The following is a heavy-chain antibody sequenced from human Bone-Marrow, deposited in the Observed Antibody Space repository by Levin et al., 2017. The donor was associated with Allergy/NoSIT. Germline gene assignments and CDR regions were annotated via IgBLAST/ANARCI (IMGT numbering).Heavy chain of an antibody. J-gene: IGHJ4*02. CDR1: GYSFNSYW. CDR3: TRNPGPDIFDS. D-gene: IGHD1-14*01. Sequence: GESLKISCKGSGYSFNSYWIAWVRQMPGKGLEWMGIIYPGDSDTKYSPSFQGQISISVDKSISTAYLQWRSLKASDTATYYCTRNPGPDIFDSWGQGTLVTVSS. CDR2: IYPGDSDT. V-gene: IGHV5-51*01.